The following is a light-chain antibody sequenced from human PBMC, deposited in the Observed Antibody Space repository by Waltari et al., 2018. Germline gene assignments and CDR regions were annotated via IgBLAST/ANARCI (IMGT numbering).Light chain of an antibody. Sequence: SCRASKDIGHYLAWYQKKPGQAPRLLIYATSTRAAGIPDRFSGSGSGADFSLTITRLEPEDFAVYYCQHHVRLPATFGQGTKV. V-gene: IGKV3-20*01. J-gene: IGKJ1*01. CDR1: KDIGHY. CDR3: QHHVRLPAT. CDR2: ATS.